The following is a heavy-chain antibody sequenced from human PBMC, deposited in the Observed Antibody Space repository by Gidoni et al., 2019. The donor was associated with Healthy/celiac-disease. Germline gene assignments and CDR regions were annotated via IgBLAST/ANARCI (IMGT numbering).Heavy chain of an antibody. CDR1: GFTVSSNY. D-gene: IGHD2-15*01. J-gene: IGHJ4*02. CDR2: IYSGGST. V-gene: IGHV3-66*01. Sequence: EVQLVESGGGLVQPGGSLRLSCAASGFTVSSNYMSWVRQAPGKGLEWVSVIYSGGSTYYADSVKGRFTISRDNSKNTLYLQMNSLRAEDTAVYYCANSKARTLWYFDYWGQGTLVTVSS. CDR3: ANSKARTLWYFDY.